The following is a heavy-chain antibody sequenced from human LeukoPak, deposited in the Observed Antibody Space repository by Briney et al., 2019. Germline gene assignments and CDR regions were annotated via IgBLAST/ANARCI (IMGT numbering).Heavy chain of an antibody. V-gene: IGHV4-34*01. CDR2: INQSGST. D-gene: IGHD3-10*01. CDR1: GGSFSGYY. CDR3: ARRVGWWFGERAHYYNYMDV. Sequence: SETLSLTCAVYGGSFSGYYWNWIRQPPGKGLEWIGEINQSGSTNYNPSLKSRVTISVDTSKNQFSLRLSSVTAADTAVYYCARRVGWWFGERAHYYNYMDVWGKGTTVTISS. J-gene: IGHJ6*03.